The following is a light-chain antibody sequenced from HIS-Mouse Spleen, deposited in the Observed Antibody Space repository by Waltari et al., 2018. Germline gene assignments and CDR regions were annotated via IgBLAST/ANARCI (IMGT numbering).Light chain of an antibody. J-gene: IGLJ2*01. CDR1: SSDVGSYNL. CDR3: CSYAGSSTFVV. Sequence: QSALTQPASVSGSPGQSITISCTGTSSDVGSYNLVPWYQQHPGTAPKLMIYEGSKRPSVVSNRFSGSKSGNTASLTISGLQAEDEADYYCCSYAGSSTFVVFGGGTKLTVL. V-gene: IGLV2-23*01. CDR2: EGS.